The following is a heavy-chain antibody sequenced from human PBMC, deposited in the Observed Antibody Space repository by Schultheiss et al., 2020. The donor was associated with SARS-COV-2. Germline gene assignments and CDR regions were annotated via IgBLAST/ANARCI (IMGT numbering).Heavy chain of an antibody. D-gene: IGHD6-19*01. Sequence: SETLSLTCTVSGGSISSYYWSWIRQPPGKGLEWIGYIYYSGSTNYNPSLKSRVTISVDRSKNQFSLKLSSVTAADTAVYYCARGVAVAGGNWFDPWGQGTLVTVSS. V-gene: IGHV4-59*12. CDR2: IYYSGST. CDR1: GGSISSYY. CDR3: ARGVAVAGGNWFDP. J-gene: IGHJ5*02.